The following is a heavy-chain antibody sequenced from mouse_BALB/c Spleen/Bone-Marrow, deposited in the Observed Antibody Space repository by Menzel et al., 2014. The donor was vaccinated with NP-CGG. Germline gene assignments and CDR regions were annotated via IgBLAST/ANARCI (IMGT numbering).Heavy chain of an antibody. CDR2: IYPGDGST. CDR1: GYTFTSCY. CDR3: ARPDGNYESYFHY. V-gene: IGHV1S56*01. J-gene: IGHJ2*01. D-gene: IGHD2-1*01. Sequence: VQLQQSGPELVKPGASVKMSCKASGYTFTSCYVHWVKQSPGQGLEWIGWIYPGDGSTEYNEKFKGKTTLTADKSSSTAYMLLSSLTSEDSAIYFCARPDGNYESYFHYWGQGTTLTVSS.